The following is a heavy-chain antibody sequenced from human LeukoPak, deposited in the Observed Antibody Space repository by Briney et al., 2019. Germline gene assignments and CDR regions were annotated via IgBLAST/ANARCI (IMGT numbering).Heavy chain of an antibody. CDR2: ISYDGSNK. D-gene: IGHD2-21*01. Sequence: GGSLRLSCAASGFTFSSYGMHWVRQAPGQGLEWVAVISYDGSNKYYADSVKGRFTISRDNSKNTLYLQMNSLRAEDTAVYYCAKDPTYCGGDCYPGGYWGQGTLVTVSS. V-gene: IGHV3-30*18. CDR1: GFTFSSYG. CDR3: AKDPTYCGGDCYPGGY. J-gene: IGHJ4*02.